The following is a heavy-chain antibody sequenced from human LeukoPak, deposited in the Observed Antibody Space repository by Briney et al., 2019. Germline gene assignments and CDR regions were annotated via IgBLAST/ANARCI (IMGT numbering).Heavy chain of an antibody. J-gene: IGHJ4*02. CDR2: ISRTGSYI. CDR3: ARVLETDCRGGSCYSGLDY. CDR1: GFTFSSYN. D-gene: IGHD2-15*01. V-gene: IGHV3-21*01. Sequence: GGSLRLSCAASGFTFSSYNMNWVRQAPGRGLEWVSSISRTGSYIYYADSVKGRFTISRDNAQNSLYLQMNSLRVEDTAVYYYARVLETDCRGGSCYSGLDYWGQGTLVTVSS.